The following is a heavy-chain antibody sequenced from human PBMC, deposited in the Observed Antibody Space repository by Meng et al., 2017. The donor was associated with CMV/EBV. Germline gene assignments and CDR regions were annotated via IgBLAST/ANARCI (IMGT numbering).Heavy chain of an antibody. Sequence: CAASGFPVSSHYMRWVRQAPGKGLEWVSVIYSGGSTYYADSVKGRFTISRDNSKNTLYLQMNSLRAEDTAVYYCARAASSSMTLDPWSQGTLVTVSS. J-gene: IGHJ5*02. CDR1: GFPVSSHY. V-gene: IGHV3-66*02. CDR3: ARAASSSMTLDP. CDR2: IYSGGST. D-gene: IGHD2/OR15-2a*01.